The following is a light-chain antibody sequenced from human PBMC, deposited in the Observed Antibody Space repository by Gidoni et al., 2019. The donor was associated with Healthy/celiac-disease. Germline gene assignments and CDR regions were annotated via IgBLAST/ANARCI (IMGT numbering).Light chain of an antibody. CDR2: QDS. Sequence: SYELTPPPSVSVSPGLTASITCSGDKLGDKYACWYQQKPGQSPVLVIYQDSKRPSGIPERFSGSNSGNTATLTISGTQAMDEADYYCQAWDSSIFWVFGGGTKLTVL. V-gene: IGLV3-1*01. CDR1: KLGDKY. J-gene: IGLJ3*02. CDR3: QAWDSSIFWV.